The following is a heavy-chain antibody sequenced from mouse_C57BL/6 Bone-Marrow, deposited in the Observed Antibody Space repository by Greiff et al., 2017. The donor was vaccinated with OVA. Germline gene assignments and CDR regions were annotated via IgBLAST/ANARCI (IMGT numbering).Heavy chain of an antibody. J-gene: IGHJ3*01. Sequence: EVKLVESGGDLVKPGGSLKLSCAASGFTFSSYGMSWVRQTPDKRLEWVATISSGGSYTYYPDSVKGRFTISRDNAKNTRYLQMSSLKSEDTAMYYCARPRRGAWFAYWGQGTLVTVSA. D-gene: IGHD2-12*01. CDR2: ISSGGSYT. CDR3: ARPRRGAWFAY. V-gene: IGHV5-6*02. CDR1: GFTFSSYG.